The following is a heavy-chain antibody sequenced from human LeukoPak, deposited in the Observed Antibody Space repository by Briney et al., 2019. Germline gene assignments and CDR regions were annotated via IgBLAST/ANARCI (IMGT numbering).Heavy chain of an antibody. D-gene: IGHD3-3*01. CDR2: IYHSGST. J-gene: IGHJ6*03. CDR3: ARDRGSLGVVSLEYYYYYYMDV. V-gene: IGHV4-4*02. Sequence: SGTLSLTCAVSGGSISSSNWWSWVRQPPGKGLEWIGEIYHSGSTNYNPSLKSRVTISVDKSKNQFSLKLSSVTAADTAVYYCARDRGSLGVVSLEYYYYYYMDVWGKGTTVTVSS. CDR1: GGSISSSNW.